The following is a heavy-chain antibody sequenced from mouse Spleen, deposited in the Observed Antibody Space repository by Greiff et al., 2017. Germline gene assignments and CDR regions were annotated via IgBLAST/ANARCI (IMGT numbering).Heavy chain of an antibody. CDR2: IWSDGST. V-gene: IGHV2-6-1*01. Sequence: VQGVESGPGLVAPSQSLSITCTISGFSLTSYGVHWVRQPPGKGLEWLVVIWSDGSTTYNSALKSRLSISKDNSKSQVFLKMNSLQTDDTAMYYCARHSGSSEGDYFDYWGQGTTLTVSS. CDR1: GFSLTSYG. J-gene: IGHJ2*01. D-gene: IGHD1-1*01. CDR3: ARHSGSSEGDYFDY.